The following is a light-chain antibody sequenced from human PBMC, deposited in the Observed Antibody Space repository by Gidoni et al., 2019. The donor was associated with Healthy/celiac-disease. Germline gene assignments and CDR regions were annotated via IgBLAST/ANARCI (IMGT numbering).Light chain of an antibody. CDR3: QQYYSYPRT. V-gene: IGKV1-8*01. Sequence: AIRMTQSPSSCYACTGDRVTITCRASQGISSSLAWYQQKPGNAPKRLIYAASTLQSWVPSRFSVIGSGTEFTLTLNCLQSEDFATYYCQQYYSYPRTFSQGTKVEIK. J-gene: IGKJ1*01. CDR1: QGISSS. CDR2: AAS.